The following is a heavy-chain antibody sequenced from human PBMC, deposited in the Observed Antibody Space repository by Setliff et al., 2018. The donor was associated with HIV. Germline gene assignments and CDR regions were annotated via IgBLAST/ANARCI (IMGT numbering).Heavy chain of an antibody. Sequence: TLSLTCTVSGASISSGGYYWSWIRQHPVKGLEWIGYIYYTGTTFYNPSLKSRVTISVDTSKNQFSLKLSSVTAADTAVYYCARLNGSGSPWGQGTLVTVSS. D-gene: IGHD3-10*01. CDR1: GASISSGGYY. J-gene: IGHJ5*02. V-gene: IGHV4-31*03. CDR2: IYYTGTT. CDR3: ARLNGSGSP.